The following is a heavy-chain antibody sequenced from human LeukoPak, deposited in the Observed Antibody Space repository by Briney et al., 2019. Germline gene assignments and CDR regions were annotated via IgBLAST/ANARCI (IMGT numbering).Heavy chain of an antibody. CDR2: ISAYNGNT. J-gene: IGHJ6*03. D-gene: IGHD4-11*01. Sequence: ASVKVSCKASGYTFTSYGISWVRQAPGQGLEWMGWISAYNGNTNYAQKLQGRVTMTTDTSTSTAYMELRSLRSDDTAVYYCARDRWAPYSNYVGYYYYYMDVWGKGTMVTVSS. CDR3: ARDRWAPYSNYVGYYYYYMDV. V-gene: IGHV1-18*01. CDR1: GYTFTSYG.